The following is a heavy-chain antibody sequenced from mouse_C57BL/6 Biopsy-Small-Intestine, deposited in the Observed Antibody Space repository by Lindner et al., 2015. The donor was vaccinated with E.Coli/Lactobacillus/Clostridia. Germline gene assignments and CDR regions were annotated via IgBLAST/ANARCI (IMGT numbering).Heavy chain of an antibody. D-gene: IGHD1-1*01. CDR1: GYAFSSSW. J-gene: IGHJ1*03. Sequence: VQLQESGPELVKPGASVKISCKASGYAFSSSWMNWVKQRPGKGLEWIGRIYPGDGDTNYNGKFKGKATLTADKSSSTAYMQLSSLTSEDSAVDFCARRGGINYWYFDVWGTGTTVTVSS. CDR3: ARRGGINYWYFDV. V-gene: IGHV1-82*01. CDR2: IYPGDGDT.